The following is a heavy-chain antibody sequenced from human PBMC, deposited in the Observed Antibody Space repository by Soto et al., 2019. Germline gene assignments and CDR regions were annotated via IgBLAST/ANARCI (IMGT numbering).Heavy chain of an antibody. J-gene: IGHJ4*02. V-gene: IGHV3-30*18. CDR2: ISKDGSNK. CDR1: GFTFSSFG. D-gene: IGHD4-17*01. Sequence: GGSLRLSCAASGFTFSSFGVHWVRQAPGKGLEWVAVISKDGSNKYYGDSVKGRFTISRDNSKNTLYLQMNSLRPKDTAVYYCAKDGGQTTVTFFDYWGQGTPVTVSS. CDR3: AKDGGQTTVTFFDY.